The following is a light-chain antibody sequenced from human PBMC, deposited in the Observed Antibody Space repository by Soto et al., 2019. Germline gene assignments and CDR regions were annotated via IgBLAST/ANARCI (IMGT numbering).Light chain of an antibody. CDR2: DAS. J-gene: IGKJ1*01. CDR3: QHRSNWPES. Sequence: IQVTKSPSTLSASVGDTVTVTCRASQSVSGWLAWYQQKPGEAPKLLIYDASALPRGVPSRFSGSGSGTDYTLTISSLEPEDFAIYYCQHRSNWPESFGQGTKVDIK. CDR1: QSVSGW. V-gene: IGKV1-5*01.